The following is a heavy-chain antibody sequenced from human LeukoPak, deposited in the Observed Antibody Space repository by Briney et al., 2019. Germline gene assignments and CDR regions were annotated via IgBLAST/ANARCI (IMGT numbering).Heavy chain of an antibody. CDR3: ARDEGTLGLGEFYPTDAFDI. D-gene: IGHD3-16*01. CDR1: GYTFTSYG. J-gene: IGHJ4*02. Sequence: ASVKVSCKASGYTFTSYGISWVRQAPGQGLEWMGWISAYNGNTNYAQKLQGRVTMTTDTSTSTAYMELRSLRSDDTAVYYCARDEGTLGLGEFYPTDAFDIWGQGTLVTVSS. V-gene: IGHV1-18*01. CDR2: ISAYNGNT.